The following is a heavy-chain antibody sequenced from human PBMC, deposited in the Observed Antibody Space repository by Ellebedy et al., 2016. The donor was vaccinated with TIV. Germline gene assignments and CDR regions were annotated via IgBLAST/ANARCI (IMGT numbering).Heavy chain of an antibody. J-gene: IGHJ4*02. CDR3: ARTPRGGTDY. CDR1: GFTFSRFW. V-gene: IGHV3-7*03. CDR2: INHAGSET. Sequence: PGGSLRLSCAASGFTFSRFWMSWVRQAPGKGLESVANINHAGSETYYLDSVKGRFTISRDNAKNSLYLQMDSLRAEDTAVYFCARTPRGGTDYWGQGTLVTVSS. D-gene: IGHD3-10*01.